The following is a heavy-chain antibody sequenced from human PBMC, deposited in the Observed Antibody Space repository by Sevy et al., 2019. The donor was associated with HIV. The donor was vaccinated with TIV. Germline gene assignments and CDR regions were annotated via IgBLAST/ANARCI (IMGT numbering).Heavy chain of an antibody. J-gene: IGHJ4*02. Sequence: ASVKVSCKASGYTFTGYYMHWVRQAPGQGLQWMGGINPDSGGPNYPPKFQGRVTLTRVTSISTAYMELSRLKSDDTAVYYCVRDDRDGYFEYWGQGTLVTVSS. CDR2: INPDSGGP. V-gene: IGHV1-2*02. CDR1: GYTFTGYY. CDR3: VRDDRDGYFEY.